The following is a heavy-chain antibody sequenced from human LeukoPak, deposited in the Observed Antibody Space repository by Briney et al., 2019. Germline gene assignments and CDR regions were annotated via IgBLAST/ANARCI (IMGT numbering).Heavy chain of an antibody. J-gene: IGHJ3*02. Sequence: GGSLRLSCAASGFTFGSYGMSWARQAPGKGLEWVASIRGGGDTKYYADSVKGRFTISRDNSKNTLFLQMNSLRGEDTAVYYCSGDPNGDYVGAFDMWGPGTMVTVSS. CDR2: IRGGGDTK. CDR3: SGDPNGDYVGAFDM. D-gene: IGHD4-17*01. V-gene: IGHV3-23*01. CDR1: GFTFGSYG.